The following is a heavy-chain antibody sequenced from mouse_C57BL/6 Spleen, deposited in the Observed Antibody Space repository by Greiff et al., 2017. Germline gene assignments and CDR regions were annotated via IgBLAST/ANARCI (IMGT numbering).Heavy chain of an antibody. V-gene: IGHV3-6*01. D-gene: IGHD2-4*01. CDR1: GYSITSGYY. CDR3: AREGLRPGFYAMDY. CDR2: ISYDGSN. J-gene: IGHJ4*01. Sequence: EVHLVESGPGLVKPSQSLSLTCSVTGYSITSGYYWNWIRQFPGNKLEWMGYISYDGSNNYNPSLKNRISITRDTSKNQFFLKLNSVTTEDTATYYFAREGLRPGFYAMDYWGQGTSVTVSS.